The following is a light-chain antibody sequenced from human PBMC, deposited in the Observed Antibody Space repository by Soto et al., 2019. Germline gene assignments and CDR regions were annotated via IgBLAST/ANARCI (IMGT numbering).Light chain of an antibody. Sequence: DIQMTQSPSSLFASVGDSVTITCRASQTITTYLIWYRQKPGKAPTLLIYAASSLQSGVPSRFSGSGSETEFTLTISSLQPEDFATYFCQQIYSAPLTFGGGTKVEIK. V-gene: IGKV1-39*01. CDR3: QQIYSAPLT. CDR1: QTITTY. J-gene: IGKJ4*01. CDR2: AAS.